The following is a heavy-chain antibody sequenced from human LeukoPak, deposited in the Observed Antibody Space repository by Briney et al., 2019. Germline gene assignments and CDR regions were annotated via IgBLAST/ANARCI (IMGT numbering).Heavy chain of an antibody. D-gene: IGHD6-19*01. CDR2: INQDGGEI. J-gene: IGHJ4*01. CDR1: GFTFSSSW. V-gene: IGHV3-7*03. CDR3: ANLDVRGQWLVPLNY. Sequence: PGGSLRLSCAASGFTFSSSWMTWVRQAPGKGLEWVASINQDGGEIHYVDSVKGRFTISRDNAKNSLSLQMNSLRAEDTAVYYCANLDVRGQWLVPLNYWGHGTLVTVSS.